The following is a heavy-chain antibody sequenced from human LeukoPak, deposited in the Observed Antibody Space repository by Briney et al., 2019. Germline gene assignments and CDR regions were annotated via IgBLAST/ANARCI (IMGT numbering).Heavy chain of an antibody. V-gene: IGHV1-69*01. CDR2: IIPIFGTA. D-gene: IGHD5-18*01. CDR3: ARYSYGDGVFDY. J-gene: IGHJ4*02. CDR1: GGTFSSYA. Sequence: SVKVSCKASGGTFSSYAISWVRQAPGQGLEWMGGIIPIFGTANYAQKFQGRVTITADESTSTAYMELSSLRSEDTAVYYCARYSYGDGVFDYWGQGTLVTVSS.